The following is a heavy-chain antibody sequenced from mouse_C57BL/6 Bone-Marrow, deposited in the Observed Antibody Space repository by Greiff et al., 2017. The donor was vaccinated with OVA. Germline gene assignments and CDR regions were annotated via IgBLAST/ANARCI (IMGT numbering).Heavy chain of an antibody. CDR3: ARRYVYWYFDV. V-gene: IGHV1-47*01. D-gene: IGHD2-14*01. Sequence: QVQLQQPGAELVMPGASVKLSCKASGYTFTTYPIEWMKQTHGKSLEWIGNFHPYNDDTKYNEKFKGKATLTVEKSSSTVYLELSRLTSDDSAVYYCARRYVYWYFDVWGTGTTVTVSS. CDR2: FHPYNDDT. CDR1: GYTFTTYP. J-gene: IGHJ1*03.